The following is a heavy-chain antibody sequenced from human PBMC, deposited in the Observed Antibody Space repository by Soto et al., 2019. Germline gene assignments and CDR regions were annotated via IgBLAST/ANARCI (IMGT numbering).Heavy chain of an antibody. J-gene: IGHJ6*02. CDR1: SGSISSYY. Sequence: HSDSLSITCAEASGSISSYYWSFKRQPPGKGLEWIGYIYYSGSTNYNPSLKSRVTISVDTSKNQFSLKLSSVTAADTAVYYCARFNWNYVRDYYYGMDVWGQGTTVTVSS. D-gene: IGHD1-7*01. CDR3: ARFNWNYVRDYYYGMDV. CDR2: IYYSGST. V-gene: IGHV4-59*07.